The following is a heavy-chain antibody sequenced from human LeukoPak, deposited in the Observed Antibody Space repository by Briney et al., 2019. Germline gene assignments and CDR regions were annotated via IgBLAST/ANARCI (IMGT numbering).Heavy chain of an antibody. CDR2: IHYCGNT. CDR1: GGSISSSIYY. CDR3: LRFGSASYYNTFDN. V-gene: IGHV4-39*01. D-gene: IGHD3-10*01. J-gene: IGHJ4*02. Sequence: SETLSLTYTVSGGSISSSIYYWGWIRQPPGKGLEWIGSIHYCGNTYYNPSLRSRVTVSVDTSKNQFSLRVNSVTAADTAVYYCLRFGSASYYNTFDNWGQGTLVTVSS.